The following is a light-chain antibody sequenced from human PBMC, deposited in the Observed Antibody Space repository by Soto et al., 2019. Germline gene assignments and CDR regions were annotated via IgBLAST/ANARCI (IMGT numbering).Light chain of an antibody. V-gene: IGKV3-20*01. Sequence: EIVLTQSPGTLSLSPGERATLSCRASQSVSSTYLAWYQQKPGQSPRLLIYGASSRATGIPDRLSGSGSGTHITLPISRLEPEDFAVYYCQRQDISPFPFGQGTKLEIK. CDR3: QRQDISPFP. CDR2: GAS. J-gene: IGKJ2*01. CDR1: QSVSSTY.